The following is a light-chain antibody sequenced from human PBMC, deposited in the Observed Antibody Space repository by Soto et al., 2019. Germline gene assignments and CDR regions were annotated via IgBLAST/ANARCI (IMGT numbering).Light chain of an antibody. V-gene: IGKV3-11*01. CDR1: HSVGGN. CDR2: DAS. J-gene: IGKJ1*01. Sequence: EIVMTQSPATLSVSPGERVTLSCRATHSVGGNLAWYQQTPGQAPRLLIYDASNRATGIPARFSGSGSGTDFTLTISSLEPEDFAVYYCQQRSNWPWTFGQGTKVEIK. CDR3: QQRSNWPWT.